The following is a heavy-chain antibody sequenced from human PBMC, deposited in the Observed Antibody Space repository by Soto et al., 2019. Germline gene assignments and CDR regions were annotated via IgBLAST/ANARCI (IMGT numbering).Heavy chain of an antibody. CDR1: GFTVSSNY. V-gene: IGHV3-66*01. CDR3: ASMNFHAYYDFWSGSYYFDY. CDR2: IYSGGST. D-gene: IGHD3-3*01. J-gene: IGHJ4*02. Sequence: EVQLVESGGGLVQPGGSLRLSCAASGFTVSSNYMSWVRQAPGKGLEWVSVIYSGGSTYYADSVKGRFTISRDNSKNTLYLQMNSLRAEDTAVNYCASMNFHAYYDFWSGSYYFDYWGQGTLVTVSS.